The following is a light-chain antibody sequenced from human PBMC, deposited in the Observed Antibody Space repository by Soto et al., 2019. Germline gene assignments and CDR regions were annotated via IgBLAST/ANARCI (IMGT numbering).Light chain of an antibody. V-gene: IGKV1-39*01. Sequence: DLPMTQSPSSLSASVGDRVTITCRASQSISNYLNWYQQKPGKAPKILIYAASSLQSEVPSRFSGSESGTDFTLTISSLRPDDFATDYCHQCYSVPRSVGPGTKVDIK. CDR3: HQCYSVPRS. CDR1: QSISNY. CDR2: AAS. J-gene: IGKJ3*01.